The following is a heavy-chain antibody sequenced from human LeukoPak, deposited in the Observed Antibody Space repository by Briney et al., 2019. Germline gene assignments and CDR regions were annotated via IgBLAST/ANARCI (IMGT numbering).Heavy chain of an antibody. CDR1: GGSISSYY. D-gene: IGHD5-18*01. CDR2: IYYSGRT. V-gene: IGHV4-59*01. J-gene: IGHJ6*02. Sequence: SETLSLTCTVSGGSISSYYWSWIRQPPGKGLEWMGYIYYSGRTNYNPSLKSRVTISVDTSKNQFSLKLSSVTAADTAVYYCARDKEAGIQLWESIYGMDVWGQGTTVTVSS. CDR3: ARDKEAGIQLWESIYGMDV.